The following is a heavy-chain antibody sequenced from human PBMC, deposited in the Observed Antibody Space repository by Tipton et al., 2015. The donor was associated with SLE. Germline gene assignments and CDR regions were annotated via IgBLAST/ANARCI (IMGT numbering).Heavy chain of an antibody. Sequence: SLRLSCAASGFTFSSYSMNWVRQAPGKGLEWVSSISSSSSYIYYADSVKGRFTISRDNAKNSLYLQMNSLRAEDTAVYYCARAQHSGYDGFDYWGQGTLVTVSS. D-gene: IGHD5-12*01. CDR3: ARAQHSGYDGFDY. CDR2: ISSSSSYI. CDR1: GFTFSSYS. J-gene: IGHJ4*02. V-gene: IGHV3-21*01.